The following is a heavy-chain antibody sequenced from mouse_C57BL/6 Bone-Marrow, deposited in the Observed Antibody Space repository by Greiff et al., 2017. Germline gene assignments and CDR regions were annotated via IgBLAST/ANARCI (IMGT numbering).Heavy chain of an antibody. CDR1: GYTFTSYW. CDR3: ARASYYSNPMDY. D-gene: IGHD2-5*01. CDR2: IYPGSGST. Sequence: VQLQQPGAELVKPGASVKMSCKASGYTFTSYWITWVKQRPGQGLEWIGDIYPGSGSTNYNEKFKSKATLTVDTSSSTAYMQLSSLTSEDSAVYYCARASYYSNPMDYWGQGTSVTVSS. V-gene: IGHV1-55*01. J-gene: IGHJ4*01.